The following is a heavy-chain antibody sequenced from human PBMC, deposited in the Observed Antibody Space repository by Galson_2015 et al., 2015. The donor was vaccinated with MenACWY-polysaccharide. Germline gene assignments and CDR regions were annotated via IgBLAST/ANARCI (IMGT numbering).Heavy chain of an antibody. CDR3: ARVLKGLVGATPDY. CDR2: ISSAGTI. CDR1: GFSFSSYS. D-gene: IGHD1-26*01. J-gene: IGHJ4*02. V-gene: IGHV3-48*02. Sequence: CAASGFSFSSYSMNWVRQAPGKGLEWVSYISSAGTIYYAESVKGRFTISRDNAKNSLYLQMNSLRDDDTAVYYCARVLKGLVGATPDYWGQGTLVIVSS.